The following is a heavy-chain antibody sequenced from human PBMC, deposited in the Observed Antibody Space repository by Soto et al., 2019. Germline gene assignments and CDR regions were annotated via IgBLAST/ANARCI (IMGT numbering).Heavy chain of an antibody. CDR3: ACLWIAAAGYTGHFDY. CDR1: GGSFSGYY. V-gene: IGHV4-34*01. CDR2: INHSGST. Sequence: SETLSLTCAVYGGSFSGYYWSWIRQPPGKGLEWIGEINHSGSTNYNPSLKSRVTISVDTSKNQFSLKLSSVTAADTAVYYCACLWIAAAGYTGHFDYWGQGTLVTVSS. D-gene: IGHD6-13*01. J-gene: IGHJ4*02.